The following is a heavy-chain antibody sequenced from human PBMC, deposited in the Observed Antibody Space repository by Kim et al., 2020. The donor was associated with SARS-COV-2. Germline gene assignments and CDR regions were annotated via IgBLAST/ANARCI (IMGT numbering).Heavy chain of an antibody. D-gene: IGHD5-18*01. V-gene: IGHV3-9*01. CDR3: AKGPDSYGYAFDI. J-gene: IGHJ3*02. CDR2: ISWNSGSI. Sequence: GGSLRLSCAASGFTFDDYAMHWVRQAPGKGLEWVSGISWNSGSIGYADSVKGRFTISRDNAKNSLYLQMNSLRAEDTALYYCAKGPDSYGYAFDIWGQGTMVTVSS. CDR1: GFTFDDYA.